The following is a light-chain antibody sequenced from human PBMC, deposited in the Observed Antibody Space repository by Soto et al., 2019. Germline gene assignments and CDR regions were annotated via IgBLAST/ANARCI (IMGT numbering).Light chain of an antibody. CDR1: QSVSTN. CDR2: GAS. CDR3: QQYSNWSPWT. V-gene: IGKV3D-15*01. J-gene: IGKJ1*01. Sequence: IVMTQSPATLSVSPGQRATLSCRASQSVSTNLAWYQQKPGQAPRLLIYGASTRATGIPARFSGSGSGTEFTLTISGLQSDDFVVYYCQQYSNWSPWTFGQGTRV.